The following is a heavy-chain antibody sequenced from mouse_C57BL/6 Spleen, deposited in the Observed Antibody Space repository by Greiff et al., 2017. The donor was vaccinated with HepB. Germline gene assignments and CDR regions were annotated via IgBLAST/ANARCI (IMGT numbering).Heavy chain of an antibody. CDR2: IDPSDSYT. J-gene: IGHJ2*01. CDR3: ARGRTAQPFDY. D-gene: IGHD3-2*02. Sequence: VQLQQPGAELVMPGASVKLSCKASGYTFTSYWMHWVKQRPGQGLEWIGEIDPSDSYTNYNQKFKGKSTLTVDKSSSTAYMQLSSLTSEDSAVYYCARGRTAQPFDYWGQGTTLTVSS. CDR1: GYTFTSYW. V-gene: IGHV1-69*01.